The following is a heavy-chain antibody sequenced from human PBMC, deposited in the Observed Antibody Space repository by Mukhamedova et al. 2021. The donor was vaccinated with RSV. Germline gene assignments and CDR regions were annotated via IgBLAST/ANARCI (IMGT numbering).Heavy chain of an antibody. J-gene: IGHJ4*02. D-gene: IGHD2-2*02. Sequence: GQGLEWMGGIIPIFGTANYAQKFQGRVTITADESTSTAYMELSSLRSEDTAVYYCASWDCSSTSCYTEYYFDYWGQGTLVTVSS. CDR3: ASWDCSSTSCYTEYYFDY. V-gene: IGHV1-69*01. CDR2: IIPIFGTA.